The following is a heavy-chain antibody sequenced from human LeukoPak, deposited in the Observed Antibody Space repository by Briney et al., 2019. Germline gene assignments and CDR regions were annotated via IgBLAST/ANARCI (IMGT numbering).Heavy chain of an antibody. D-gene: IGHD5-18*01. V-gene: IGHV1-24*01. CDR1: GYTLTELS. CDR2: FDPEDGET. Sequence: ASVNVSCKVSGYTLTELSMHWVRQAPGKGIEWMGGFDPEDGETIYAQKFQGRVTMTEDTSTDTAYMELSSLRSEDTAVYYWATVKGRYSYGPPQYWGQGTLVTVSS. J-gene: IGHJ4*02. CDR3: ATVKGRYSYGPPQY.